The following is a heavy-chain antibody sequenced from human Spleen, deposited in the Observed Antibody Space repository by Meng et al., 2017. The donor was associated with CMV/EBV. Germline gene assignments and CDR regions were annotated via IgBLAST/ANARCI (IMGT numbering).Heavy chain of an antibody. Sequence: CAASGFPFRNAWMSWVRQAPGKGLEWVGRIKTKTEGGTTDYGAPVKGRFTISRDDSKNTLYLQMNSLKTEDTAVYYCTTYGAARKFDYWGQGTLVTVSS. CDR2: IKTKTEGGTT. CDR3: TTYGAARKFDY. CDR1: GFPFRNAW. D-gene: IGHD6-6*01. V-gene: IGHV3-15*01. J-gene: IGHJ4*02.